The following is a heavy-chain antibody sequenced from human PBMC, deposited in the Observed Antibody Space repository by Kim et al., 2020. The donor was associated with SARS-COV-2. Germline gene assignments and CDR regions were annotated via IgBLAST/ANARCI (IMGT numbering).Heavy chain of an antibody. CDR2: IGWNSRGI. V-gene: IGHV3-9*01. Sequence: GGSLRLSCAASGFTFEDYAMHWVRQSPGKGLEWVSGIGWNSRGIVYADFVKGRFTISRDNAKTSLYVQMNSLTAEDTALDYCAAKIGGQTSFCYCGQETPVIASS. J-gene: IGHJ4*02. CDR3: AAKIGGQTSFCY. D-gene: IGHD3-16*01. CDR1: GFTFEDYA.